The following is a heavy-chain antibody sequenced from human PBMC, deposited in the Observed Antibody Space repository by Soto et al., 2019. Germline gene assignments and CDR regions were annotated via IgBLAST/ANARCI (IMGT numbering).Heavy chain of an antibody. CDR3: AKIRGYDSSGYYRKPYYYYYGMDV. CDR1: GFTFSSYA. V-gene: IGHV3-23*01. Sequence: GSLRLSCAASGFTFSSYAMSWVRQAPGKGLEWVSAISGSGGSTYYADSVKGRFTISRDNSKNTLYLQMNSLRAEDTAVYYCAKIRGYDSSGYYRKPYYYYYGMDVWGQGTTVTVSS. CDR2: ISGSGGST. J-gene: IGHJ6*02. D-gene: IGHD3-22*01.